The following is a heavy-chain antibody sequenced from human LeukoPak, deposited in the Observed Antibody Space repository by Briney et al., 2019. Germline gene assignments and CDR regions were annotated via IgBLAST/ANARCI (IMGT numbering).Heavy chain of an antibody. Sequence: SETLSLTCTVSGGSISSYYWSWIRQPPGKGLEWIGYIYYSGSTNYNPSLKSRVTISVDTSKNQFSLKLSSVTAADTAVYYCARVPIAARPGDHYYYYYMDVWGKGTTVTVSS. CDR3: ARVPIAARPGDHYYYYYMDV. CDR1: GGSISSYY. CDR2: IYYSGST. J-gene: IGHJ6*03. V-gene: IGHV4-59*08. D-gene: IGHD6-6*01.